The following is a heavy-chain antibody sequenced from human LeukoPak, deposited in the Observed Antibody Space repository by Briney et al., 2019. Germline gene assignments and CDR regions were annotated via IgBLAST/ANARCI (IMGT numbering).Heavy chain of an antibody. CDR2: ISWNSGSI. CDR1: GFTFDDYA. V-gene: IGHV3-9*01. CDR3: ARPDCSSTSCYTLSV. J-gene: IGHJ6*04. D-gene: IGHD2-2*02. Sequence: GRSLRLSCAASGFTFDDYAMHWVRQAPGKGLEWVSGISWNSGSIGYADSVKGRFTISRDNAKNSLYLQMNSLRAEDTAVYYCARPDCSSTSCYTLSVWGKGTTVTVSS.